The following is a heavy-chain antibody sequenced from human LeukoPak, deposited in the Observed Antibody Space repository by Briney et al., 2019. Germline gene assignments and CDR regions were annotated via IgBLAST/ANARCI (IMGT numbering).Heavy chain of an antibody. V-gene: IGHV3-23*01. J-gene: IGHJ5*02. CDR2: ISGSGDST. Sequence: QAGGSLRLSCAASGFTFSSYAMSWVRQAPGKGLEWVSAISGSGDSTYYADSAKGRFTISRDNSKNTLYLQMNSLRAEDTAVYYCARDLPRITMVRGAQEPHWFDPWGQGTLVTVSS. D-gene: IGHD3-10*01. CDR1: GFTFSSYA. CDR3: ARDLPRITMVRGAQEPHWFDP.